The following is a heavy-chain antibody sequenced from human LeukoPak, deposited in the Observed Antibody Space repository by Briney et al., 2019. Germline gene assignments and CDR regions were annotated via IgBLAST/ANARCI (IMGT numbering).Heavy chain of an antibody. Sequence: QPGGSVRLSCVASGFTFSENWMHWVRQAPGKGLAWVSQINRDGGLTNYADSVKGRFTISRDNARNTVYLQMSSLRVEDTAIYFCAREEHRLAEAGTSAFDLGGQGTLVTVSP. CDR2: INRDGGLT. CDR3: AREEHRLAEAGTSAFDL. D-gene: IGHD6-13*01. CDR1: GFTFSENW. V-gene: IGHV3-74*01. J-gene: IGHJ3*01.